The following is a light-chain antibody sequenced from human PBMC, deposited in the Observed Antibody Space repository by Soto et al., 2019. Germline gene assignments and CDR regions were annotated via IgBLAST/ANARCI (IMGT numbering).Light chain of an antibody. CDR3: AAWDDSLNGPV. Sequence: QLVLTRPPSASGTPGQRVTISCSGSSSNIRSNTVNWYQQLPGTAPKLLIYSNNQRPSGVPDRLSGSKSGTSASLAISGLQSEDEADYYCAAWDDSLNGPVFGGGTKLTVL. J-gene: IGLJ2*01. CDR1: SSNIRSNT. V-gene: IGLV1-44*01. CDR2: SNN.